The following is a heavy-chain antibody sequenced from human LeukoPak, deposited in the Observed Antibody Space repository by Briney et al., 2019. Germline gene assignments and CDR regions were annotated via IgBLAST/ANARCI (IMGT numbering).Heavy chain of an antibody. Sequence: SVKVSCKASGGTFSSYAISWVRQAPGQGLEWMGRIIPILGIANYAQKFQGRVTITADKSTSTAYMELSSLRSEDTAVYYCARVSPGSGWLYYFDYWGQGTLVTVSS. CDR2: IIPILGIA. V-gene: IGHV1-69*04. J-gene: IGHJ4*02. D-gene: IGHD6-19*01. CDR3: ARVSPGSGWLYYFDY. CDR1: GGTFSSYA.